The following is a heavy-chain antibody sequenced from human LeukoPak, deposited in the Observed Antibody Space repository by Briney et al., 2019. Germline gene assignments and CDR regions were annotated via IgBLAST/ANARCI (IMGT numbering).Heavy chain of an antibody. Sequence: PGGSLRLSCAASGFTFSSYAMHWVRQAPGKGLEWVAVISYDGSNKYYADSVKGRFTISRDNAKNSLYLQMNSLRAEDTAVYYCARDVVVPAAYYYYYYMDVWGKGTTVTVSS. CDR1: GFTFSSYA. J-gene: IGHJ6*03. D-gene: IGHD2-2*01. CDR2: ISYDGSNK. CDR3: ARDVVVPAAYYYYYYMDV. V-gene: IGHV3-30-3*01.